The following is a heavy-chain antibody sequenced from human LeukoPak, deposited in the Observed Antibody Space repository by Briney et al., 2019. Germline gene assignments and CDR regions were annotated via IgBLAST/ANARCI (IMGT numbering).Heavy chain of an antibody. CDR3: ATYRGTRGSYYY. J-gene: IGHJ4*02. CDR1: GGSISSYY. V-gene: IGHV4-59*08. CDR2: IYYSGST. D-gene: IGHD1-1*01. Sequence: SETLSLTCTVSGGSISSYYWNWIRQPPGKGLEWIGYIYYSGSTSYNPSLRSRVTMSVDTSKNQFSLNLSSVTAADTAVYYCATYRGTRGSYYYWGQGTLVTVSS.